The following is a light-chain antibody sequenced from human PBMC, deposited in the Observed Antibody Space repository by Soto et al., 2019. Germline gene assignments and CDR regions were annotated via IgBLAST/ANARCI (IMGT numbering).Light chain of an antibody. J-gene: IGKJ5*01. Sequence: DIQLTQSPSFLSASVGDRVTITCRASQGISSYLAWYQQKPGKAPKLLIFAAATLRVGVPSRFSGSGSGTDFTFTVSSLQPEDSATYYCQQLNTFPITFGQGTRLEI. CDR2: AAA. CDR3: QQLNTFPIT. CDR1: QGISSY. V-gene: IGKV1-9*01.